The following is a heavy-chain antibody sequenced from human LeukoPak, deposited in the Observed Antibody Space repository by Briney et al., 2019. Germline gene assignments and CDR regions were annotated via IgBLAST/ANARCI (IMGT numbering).Heavy chain of an antibody. CDR3: ARVYSSGLSYYYYYYMDV. V-gene: IGHV1-18*04. D-gene: IGHD6-19*01. J-gene: IGHJ6*03. CDR1: GYTFTSYY. CDR2: ISAYNGNT. Sequence: ASVKVSCKASGYTFTSYYIHWVRQAPGQGLEWMGWISAYNGNTNYAQKLQGRVTMTTDTSTSTAYMELRSLRSDDTAVYYCARVYSSGLSYYYYYYMDVWGNGTTVTISS.